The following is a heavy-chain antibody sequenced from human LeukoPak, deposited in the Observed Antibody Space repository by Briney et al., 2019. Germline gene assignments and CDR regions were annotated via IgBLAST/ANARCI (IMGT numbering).Heavy chain of an antibody. CDR3: TREVVVTYYFDY. J-gene: IGHJ4*02. Sequence: SETLSLTCTVSGGSISSSSYYWGWIRQPPGKGLEWIGSIYYSGSTYYNPSLKSRVTISVDTSKNQFSLKLSSVTAADTAVYFCTREVVVTYYFDYWGQGTLVTVSS. D-gene: IGHD3-22*01. CDR1: GGSISSSSYY. V-gene: IGHV4-39*07. CDR2: IYYSGST.